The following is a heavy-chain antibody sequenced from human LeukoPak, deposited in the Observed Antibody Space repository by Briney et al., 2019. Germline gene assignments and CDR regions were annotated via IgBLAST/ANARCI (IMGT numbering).Heavy chain of an antibody. D-gene: IGHD3-16*01. CDR2: IYYSGST. Sequence: KASETLSLTCTVSGGSISSSSYYWGWIRQPPGKGLEWIGSIYYSGSTYYNPSLKSRVTISVDTSKNQFSLKLSSVTAADTAVYYCARLKMIPRHHKRYYMDVWGKGTTVTISS. V-gene: IGHV4-39*07. CDR3: ARLKMIPRHHKRYYMDV. CDR1: GGSISSSSYY. J-gene: IGHJ6*03.